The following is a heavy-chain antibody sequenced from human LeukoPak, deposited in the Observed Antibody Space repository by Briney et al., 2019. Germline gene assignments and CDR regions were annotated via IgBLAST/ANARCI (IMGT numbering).Heavy chain of an antibody. CDR2: IYYSGST. V-gene: IGHV4-59*01. CDR1: GGSISSYY. Sequence: SETLSLTCTVSGGSISSYYWSWIRQPPGKGLEWIGYIYYSGSTNYNPSLKSRVTISVDTSKNQFSLKLSSVTAADTAVYYCARDKSSSWGPYYYYMDVWGKGTTVTVSS. D-gene: IGHD6-13*01. J-gene: IGHJ6*03. CDR3: ARDKSSSWGPYYYYMDV.